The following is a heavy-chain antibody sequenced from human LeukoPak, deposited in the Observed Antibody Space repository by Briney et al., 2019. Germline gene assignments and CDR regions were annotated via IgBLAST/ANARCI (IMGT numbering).Heavy chain of an antibody. CDR3: ARETAIFGSPNYFDY. CDR1: GFTFSSYA. CDR2: ISGGGDNT. D-gene: IGHD3-3*01. J-gene: IGHJ4*02. V-gene: IGHV3-23*01. Sequence: GGSLRLSCAASGFTFSSYAMSWVRQAPGKGLEWVSAISGGGDNTYYADSVKGRFTISRDNSKNTVDLQMNSLRAEDTAVYYCARETAIFGSPNYFDYWGQGTLVTVSS.